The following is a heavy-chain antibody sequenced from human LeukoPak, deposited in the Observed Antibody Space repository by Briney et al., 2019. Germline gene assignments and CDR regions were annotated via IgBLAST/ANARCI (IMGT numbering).Heavy chain of an antibody. CDR2: IWYDGSNE. CDR3: ARGSGVATMGSPFDP. V-gene: IGHV3-33*01. J-gene: IGHJ5*02. CDR1: GFTFSSYG. Sequence: GGSLRLSCAASGFTFSSYGMHWVRQAPGKGLEWVAVIWYDGSNEYYADSVKGRFTISRDNSKNTLYLQMNSLRAEDTAVYYCARGSGVATMGSPFDPWGQGTLVTVSS. D-gene: IGHD5-12*01.